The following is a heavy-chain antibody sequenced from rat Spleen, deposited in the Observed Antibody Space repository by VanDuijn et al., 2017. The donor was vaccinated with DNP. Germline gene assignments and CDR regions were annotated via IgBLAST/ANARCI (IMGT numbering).Heavy chain of an antibody. CDR3: ARWVRVFDY. D-gene: IGHD1-4*01. J-gene: IGHJ2*01. V-gene: IGHV4-2*01. Sequence: EVQLVESGGGLVQPGRSLKLSCVVSGINFNDYWMGWVRQAPGKGLEWIGEINADSTIMNYSPSLNYKFTISRDNAQNTLYLQMSKLGSEDTAIYYCARWVRVFDYWGQGVMVTVSS. CDR1: GINFNDYW. CDR2: INADSTIM.